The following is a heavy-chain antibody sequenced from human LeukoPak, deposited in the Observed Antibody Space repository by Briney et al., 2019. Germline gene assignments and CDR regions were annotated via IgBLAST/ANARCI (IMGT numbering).Heavy chain of an antibody. J-gene: IGHJ4*02. Sequence: ASVKVSCKASGYTFTGYYMHWVRQAPGQGLEWMGWISPNSGGTNYAQNFQGRVTMTRDTSISTAYMELSRLRSDDTAVYYCARPYGGNPHFDYWGQGTLVTVSS. CDR3: ARPYGGNPHFDY. V-gene: IGHV1-2*02. D-gene: IGHD4-23*01. CDR2: ISPNSGGT. CDR1: GYTFTGYY.